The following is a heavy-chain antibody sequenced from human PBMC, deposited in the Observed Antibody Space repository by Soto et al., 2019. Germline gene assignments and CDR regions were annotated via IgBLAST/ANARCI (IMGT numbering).Heavy chain of an antibody. J-gene: IGHJ4*02. CDR1: GYTLTELS. D-gene: IGHD3-10*01. V-gene: IGHV1-24*01. Sequence: ASVKVSCKVSGYTLTELSMHWVRQAPGKGLEWMGGFDPEDGETIYAQKFQGRVTMTEDTSTDTAYMELSSLRSEDTAVYYCATDLRSLLWFGGQPGYWGQVTLVTVSS. CDR2: FDPEDGET. CDR3: ATDLRSLLWFGGQPGY.